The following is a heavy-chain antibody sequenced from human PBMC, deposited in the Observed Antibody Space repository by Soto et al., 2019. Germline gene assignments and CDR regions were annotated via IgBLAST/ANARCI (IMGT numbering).Heavy chain of an antibody. CDR3: ARVPLRTYGMDV. V-gene: IGHV3-7*03. D-gene: IGHD3-3*01. J-gene: IGHJ6*02. CDR2: IKEDGSEK. Sequence: EVQLVESGGGLVQPGGSLRLSCAASGFTFSSNWMSWVRQAPGKGLEWVANIKEDGSEKYYVESVKGRFTISRDNAKNSVYLQMNSLRGEDTAVYYCARVPLRTYGMDVWGQGTTVTVSS. CDR1: GFTFSSNW.